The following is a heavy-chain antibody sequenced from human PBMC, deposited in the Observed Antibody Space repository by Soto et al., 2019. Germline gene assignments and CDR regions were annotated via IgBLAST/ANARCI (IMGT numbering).Heavy chain of an antibody. J-gene: IGHJ6*02. Sequence: PGGSLRLSCAASGFTFSTYGMHWVRQAPGKWLEWVAGIRYDGSNQYYADSVKGQFTISRDNSKNTLYMQMDSLRADDTALYYCAKDGKMRTKVWFPAGYGMDVWGQGXTVTVSS. CDR1: GFTFSTYG. CDR2: IRYDGSNQ. CDR3: AKDGKMRTKVWFPAGYGMDV. V-gene: IGHV3-30*02. D-gene: IGHD3-10*01.